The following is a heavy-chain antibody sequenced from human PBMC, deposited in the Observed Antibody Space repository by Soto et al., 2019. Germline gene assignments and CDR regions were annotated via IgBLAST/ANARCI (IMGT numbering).Heavy chain of an antibody. J-gene: IGHJ3*02. Sequence: GASVKVSCKASGYTLTGYYMHWVRQAPGQGLEWMGWINPNSGGTNYAQKFQGWVTMTRDTSISTAYMELSRLRSDDTAVYYCARARPLTIFGVENTDAFDIWGQGTMVTVSS. CDR1: GYTLTGYY. D-gene: IGHD3-3*01. V-gene: IGHV1-2*04. CDR2: INPNSGGT. CDR3: ARARPLTIFGVENTDAFDI.